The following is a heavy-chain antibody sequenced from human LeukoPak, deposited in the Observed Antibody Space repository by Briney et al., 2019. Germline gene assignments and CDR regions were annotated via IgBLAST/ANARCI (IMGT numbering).Heavy chain of an antibody. D-gene: IGHD6-13*01. J-gene: IGHJ4*02. CDR3: AKVDGYSSSWYRTLDY. CDR1: GFTFSSYA. CDR2: ITGNGRGT. Sequence: GGSLRLSCAASGFTFSSYAMTWVRQAPGKGLEWVSSITGNGRGTSYGDSVRGRFTVSRDNSKNTLYLQMNSLRAEDTAVYYCAKVDGYSSSWYRTLDYWGQGTLVTVSS. V-gene: IGHV3-23*01.